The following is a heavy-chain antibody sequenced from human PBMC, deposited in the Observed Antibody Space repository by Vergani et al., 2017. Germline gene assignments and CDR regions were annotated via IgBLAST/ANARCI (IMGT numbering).Heavy chain of an antibody. Sequence: EVQLLESGGGLVQPGGSLRLSCAASGFTFSSYAMSWVRQASGKGLEWVGRIRSKANSYATAYAASVKGRFTISRDDSKNTAYLQMNSLKTEDTAVYYCTTPSFDYWGQGTLVTVSS. J-gene: IGHJ4*02. V-gene: IGHV3-73*01. CDR2: IRSKANSYAT. CDR3: TTPSFDY. CDR1: GFTFSSYA.